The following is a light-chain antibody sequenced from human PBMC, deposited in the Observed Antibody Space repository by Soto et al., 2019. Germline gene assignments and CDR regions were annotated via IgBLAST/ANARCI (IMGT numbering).Light chain of an antibody. Sequence: QSALTQPASVSGSPGQSITISCTGTSSDVGAYNFVSWYQHHPGTAPKLMIYEVSNRPSGASNRFSGSKSGNTASLTISGRQTEDEADYYCYSYRGSNAWVFGGGTKLTVL. V-gene: IGLV2-14*01. CDR1: SSDVGAYNF. CDR2: EVS. CDR3: YSYRGSNAWV. J-gene: IGLJ3*02.